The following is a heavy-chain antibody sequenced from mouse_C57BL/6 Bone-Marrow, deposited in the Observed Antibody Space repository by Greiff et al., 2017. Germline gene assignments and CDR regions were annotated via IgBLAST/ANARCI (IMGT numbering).Heavy chain of an antibody. D-gene: IGHD3-2*02. CDR2: INPNNGGT. CDR1: GYTFTDYY. J-gene: IGHJ4*01. CDR3: ARSRLRLPYYYAMDY. Sequence: VQLQQSGPELVKPGASVKISCKASGYTFTDYYMNWVKQSHGKSLEWIGDINPNNGGTSYNQKFKGKATLTVDKSSSTAYMELRSLTSEDSAVYYCARSRLRLPYYYAMDYWGQGTSVTVSS. V-gene: IGHV1-26*01.